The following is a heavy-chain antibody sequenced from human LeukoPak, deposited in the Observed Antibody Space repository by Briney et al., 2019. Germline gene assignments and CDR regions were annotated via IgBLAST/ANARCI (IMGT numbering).Heavy chain of an antibody. D-gene: IGHD5-18*01. V-gene: IGHV3-11*01. CDR3: ASQNVDTAMVT. CDR1: GFTFSDYY. J-gene: IGHJ5*02. CDR2: ISSSGSTI. Sequence: GGSLRLSCAASGFTFSDYYMSWIRQAPGKGLEWVSHISSSGSTIYYADSVKGRFTISRDNAKNSLYLQMSSLRAEDTAVYYYASQNVDTAMVTWGQGTLVTVSS.